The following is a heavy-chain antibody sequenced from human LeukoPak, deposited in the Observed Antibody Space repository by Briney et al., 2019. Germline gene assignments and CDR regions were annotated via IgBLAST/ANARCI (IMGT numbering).Heavy chain of an antibody. CDR3: ARRHNRGYSYGFFDY. Sequence: SETLSLTCTVSGGSISSYYWSWIRQPPGKGLEWIGYIYYSGSTNYNPSLKSRVTISVDTSKNQFSLRLSSVTAADTAVYYCARRHNRGYSYGFFDYWGQGTLVTVSS. CDR2: IYYSGST. D-gene: IGHD5-18*01. J-gene: IGHJ4*02. V-gene: IGHV4-59*08. CDR1: GGSISSYY.